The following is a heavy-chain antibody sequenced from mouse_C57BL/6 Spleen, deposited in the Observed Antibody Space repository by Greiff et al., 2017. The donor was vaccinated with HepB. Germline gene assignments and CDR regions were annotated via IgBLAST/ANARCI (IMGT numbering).Heavy chain of an antibody. CDR3: TYQFGYAMDY. Sequence: QVQLKESGAELVRPGASVTLSCKASGYTFTDYEMHWVKQTPVHGLEWIGAIDPETGGTAYNQKFKGKAILTADKSSSTAYMELRSLTSEDSAVYYCTYQFGYAMDYWGQGTSVTVSS. J-gene: IGHJ4*01. V-gene: IGHV1-15*01. CDR2: IDPETGGT. CDR1: GYTFTDYE.